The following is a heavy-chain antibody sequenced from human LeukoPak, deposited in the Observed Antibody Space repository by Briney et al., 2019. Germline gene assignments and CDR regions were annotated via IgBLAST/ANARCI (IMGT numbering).Heavy chain of an antibody. J-gene: IGHJ4*02. CDR2: ISGSGGST. V-gene: IGHV3-23*01. CDR1: GFTFSSYA. CDR3: AKDRLPTRGYSGYVGY. Sequence: GGSLRLSCAASGFTFSSYAVSWVRQAPGKGLEWVSAISGSGGSTYYADSVKGRFTISRDNSKNTLYLQMNSLRAEDTAVYYCAKDRLPTRGYSGYVGYWGQGTLVTVSS. D-gene: IGHD5-12*01.